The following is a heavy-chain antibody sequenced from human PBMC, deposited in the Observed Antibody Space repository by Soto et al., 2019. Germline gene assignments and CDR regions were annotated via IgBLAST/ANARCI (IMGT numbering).Heavy chain of an antibody. CDR2: INPSGGST. CDR3: VREGGYCDTSSKNPFCYEDY. Sequence: VKVSCKASGYTFTSYYMHWVRQAPGQGLEWMGIINPSGGSTSYAQKFQGRVTMTRDTSTSTVYMELSNVRVEDTAVYYCVREGGYCDTSSKNPFCYEDYWGRGTLVTVSS. V-gene: IGHV1-46*01. J-gene: IGHJ4*02. D-gene: IGHD2-21*01. CDR1: GYTFTSYY.